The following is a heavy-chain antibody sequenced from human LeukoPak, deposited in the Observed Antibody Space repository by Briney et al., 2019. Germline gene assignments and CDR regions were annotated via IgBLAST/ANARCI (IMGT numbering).Heavy chain of an antibody. D-gene: IGHD3-22*01. CDR3: ARDRGSSGYYDFDY. J-gene: IGHJ4*02. V-gene: IGHV1-18*01. CDR2: ISGYNGVV. Sequence: ASVKVSCTTSGYTFRSYGITWVRQAPGQGLEWMGWISGYNGVVHYAQKVQGRVTMTRDTSTSTVYMELSSLRSEDTAVYYCARDRGSSGYYDFDYWGQGTLVTVSS. CDR1: GYTFRSYG.